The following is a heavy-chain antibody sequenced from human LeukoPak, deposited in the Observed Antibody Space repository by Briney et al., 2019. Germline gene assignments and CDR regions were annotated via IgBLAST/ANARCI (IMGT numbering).Heavy chain of an antibody. CDR1: GGSFSGYY. V-gene: IGHV4-34*01. CDR2: INHSGST. D-gene: IGHD6-19*01. CDR3: ARVLEGSSGQHWYFDL. Sequence: SETLSLTCAVYGGSFSGYYWSWIRQPPGKGLEGIGEINHSGSTNYNPSVKSRVTISVDTSKNQFSLKLSSVTAADTAVYYCARVLEGSSGQHWYFDLWGRGTLVTVSS. J-gene: IGHJ2*01.